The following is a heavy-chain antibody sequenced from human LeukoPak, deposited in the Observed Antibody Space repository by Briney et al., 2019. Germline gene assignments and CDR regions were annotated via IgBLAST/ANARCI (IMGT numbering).Heavy chain of an antibody. CDR2: IWYDGSKE. CDR1: GFIFGSYA. J-gene: IGHJ4*02. Sequence: PGRSLRLSCAASGFIFGSYAMHWVRQAPGKGLEWVAVIWYDGSKEYYADSVKGRVTISRDNSKNTMYLEVNSQRDEDTAVYYCARGYYDSSGSGFYFDSWGQGTLVTVSS. D-gene: IGHD3-22*01. V-gene: IGHV3-33*01. CDR3: ARGYYDSSGSGFYFDS.